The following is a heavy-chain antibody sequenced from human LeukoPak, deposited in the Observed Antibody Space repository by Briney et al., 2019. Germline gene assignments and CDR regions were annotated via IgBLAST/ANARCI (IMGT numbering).Heavy chain of an antibody. J-gene: IGHJ5*02. Sequence: RPSETLSLTCTVSGGSISSSSYYWGWIRQPPGKGLEWIGSIYYSGSTYYNPSLKSRVTMSVDTSKNQFSLKLSSVTAADTAVYYCARELVPAAITWFDPWGQGTLVTVSS. D-gene: IGHD2-2*01. CDR2: IYYSGST. CDR3: ARELVPAAITWFDP. V-gene: IGHV4-39*07. CDR1: GGSISSSSYY.